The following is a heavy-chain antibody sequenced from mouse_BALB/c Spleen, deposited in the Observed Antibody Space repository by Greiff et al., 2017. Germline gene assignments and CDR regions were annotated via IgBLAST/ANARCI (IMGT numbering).Heavy chain of an antibody. V-gene: IGHV5-17*02. CDR2: ISSGSSTI. CDR3: ARPYDGYFAY. J-gene: IGHJ3*01. D-gene: IGHD2-3*01. CDR1: GFTFSSFG. Sequence: EVKLVESGGGLVQPGGSRKLSCAASGFTFSSFGMHWVRQAPEKGLEWVAYISSGSSTIYYADTVKGRFTISRDNPKNTLFLQMTSLRSEDTAMYYCARPYDGYFAYWGQGTLVTVSA.